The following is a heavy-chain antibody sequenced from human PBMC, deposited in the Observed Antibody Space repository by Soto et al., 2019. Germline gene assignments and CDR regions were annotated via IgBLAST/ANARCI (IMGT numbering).Heavy chain of an antibody. V-gene: IGHV4-31*03. D-gene: IGHD5-12*01. CDR3: ARELSGDSGMDV. J-gene: IGHJ6*01. Sequence: SVTLSLTCTVSGGSISSGGYYWSWIRQHPGKGLEWIGYIYYSGSTYYNPSLKSRVTISVDTSKNQFSLKLSSVTAADTAVYYCARELSGDSGMDVWGQGTTVTVSS. CDR2: IYYSGST. CDR1: GGSISSGGYY.